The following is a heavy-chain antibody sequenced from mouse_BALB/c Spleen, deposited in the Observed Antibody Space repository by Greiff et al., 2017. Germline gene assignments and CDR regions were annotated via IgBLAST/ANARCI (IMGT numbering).Heavy chain of an antibody. J-gene: IGHJ4*01. CDR1: GFTFSSFG. D-gene: IGHD2-14*01. Sequence: EVQRVESGGGLVQPGGSRKLSCAASGFTFSSFGMHWVRQAPEKGLEWVAYISSGSSTIYYADTVKGRFTISRDNPKNTLFLQMTSLRSEDTAMYYCARYDWNYAMDYWGQGTSVTVSS. CDR2: ISSGSSTI. V-gene: IGHV5-17*02. CDR3: ARYDWNYAMDY.